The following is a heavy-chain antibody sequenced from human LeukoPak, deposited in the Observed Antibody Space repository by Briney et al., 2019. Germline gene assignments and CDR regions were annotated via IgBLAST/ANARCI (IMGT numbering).Heavy chain of an antibody. J-gene: IGHJ4*02. CDR1: GGSISSGGYY. V-gene: IGHV4-31*03. CDR2: IYYSGST. Sequence: SETLSLTYTVSGGSISSGGYYWSWIRQHPGKGLEWIGYIYYSGSTYYNPSLKSRVTISVDTSKNQFSLKLSSVTAADTAVYYCARARYYDSSGYCVFDYWGQGTLVTVSS. CDR3: ARARYYDSSGYCVFDY. D-gene: IGHD3-22*01.